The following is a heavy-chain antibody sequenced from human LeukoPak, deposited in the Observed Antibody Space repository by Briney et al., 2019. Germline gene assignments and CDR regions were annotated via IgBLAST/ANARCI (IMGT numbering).Heavy chain of an antibody. CDR3: ARAYSRSSEVDY. J-gene: IGHJ4*02. CDR1: GVSIRSSYYY. CDR2: IYDSGST. Sequence: SETLSLTCTVSGVSIRSSYYYWGWIRQPPGKGLEWIGSIYDSGSTYYNPSLKSRVTISVDTSKNQFSLKVRSVTAADTAVYYCARAYSRSSEVDYWGQGTLVTVSS. D-gene: IGHD6-6*01. V-gene: IGHV4-39*07.